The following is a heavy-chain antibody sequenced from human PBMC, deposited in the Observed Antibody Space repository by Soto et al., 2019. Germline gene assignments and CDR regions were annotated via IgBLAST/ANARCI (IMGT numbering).Heavy chain of an antibody. CDR2: IYYSGST. CDR3: ATSFMVPVYFFDY. V-gene: IGHV4-59*01. CDR1: NGSLSSNY. J-gene: IGHJ4*02. Sequence: SSETLSLTCTVSNGSLSSNYWSWIRQSPGKGLEWIGNIYYSGSTNYNPSFKSRVTMSVDTSKNQFNLKLSSVTAADTGVYFCATSFMVPVYFFDYWGQGTLVTVSS. D-gene: IGHD3-10*01.